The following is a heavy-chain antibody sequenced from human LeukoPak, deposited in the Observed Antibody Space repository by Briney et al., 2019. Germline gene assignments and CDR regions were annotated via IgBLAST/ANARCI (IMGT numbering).Heavy chain of an antibody. CDR1: GGTFSSYA. CDR2: IIPIFGTA. D-gene: IGHD4-17*01. J-gene: IGHJ4*02. V-gene: IGHV1-69*13. CDR3: ARNSLTYGDYVNYYFDY. Sequence: SVKVSCKASGGTFSSYAISWVRQAPGQGLEWMGGIIPIFGTANYAQKFQGRVTITADESTSTAYMELSSLRSEGTAVYYCARNSLTYGDYVNYYFDYWGQGTLVTVSS.